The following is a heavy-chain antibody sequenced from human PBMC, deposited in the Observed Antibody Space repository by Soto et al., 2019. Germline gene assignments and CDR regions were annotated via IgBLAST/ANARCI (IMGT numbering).Heavy chain of an antibody. CDR1: GGSITSSSYY. CDR2: IYYSGRS. D-gene: IGHD4-17*01. V-gene: IGHV4-39*01. Sequence: KASETLSLTWTVSGGSITSSSYYWVWIRQPPGKGLEWIGGIYYSGRSYYNPSLKSRVTMSVDTSKNQFSLTLNSVTAADAAVYYCARQRTTVVTQAYFDHWGQGTLVTVSS. J-gene: IGHJ4*02. CDR3: ARQRTTVVTQAYFDH.